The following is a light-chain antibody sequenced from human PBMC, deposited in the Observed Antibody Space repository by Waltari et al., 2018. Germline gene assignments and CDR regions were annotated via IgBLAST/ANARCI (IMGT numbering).Light chain of an antibody. V-gene: IGKV4-1*01. CDR3: QQYYRTPLT. CDR1: QSVLDTSKNKNF. J-gene: IGKJ4*01. CDR2: WAS. Sequence: DIVMTQSPDSLAVSLGERATINCKSSQSVLDTSKNKNFLAWYQQKPGQPPKLLIFWASTRESGVPDRFSGGGSGTSFTLTISSLQAEDVAVYYCQQYYRTPLTFGGGTKVEIK.